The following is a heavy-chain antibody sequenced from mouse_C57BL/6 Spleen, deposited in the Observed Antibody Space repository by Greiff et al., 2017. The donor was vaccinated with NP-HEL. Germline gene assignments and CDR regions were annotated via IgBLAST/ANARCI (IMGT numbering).Heavy chain of an antibody. D-gene: IGHD1-1*01. J-gene: IGHJ4*01. CDR2: ISGGGGNT. V-gene: IGHV5-9*01. Sequence: VRLVESGGGLVKPGGSLKLSCAASGFTFSSYTMSWVRQTPEKRLEWVATISGGGGNTYYPDSVKGRFTISRDNAKNTLYLQMSSLRSEDTALYYCARHGSSYDAMDYWGQGTSVTVSS. CDR1: GFTFSSYT. CDR3: ARHGSSYDAMDY.